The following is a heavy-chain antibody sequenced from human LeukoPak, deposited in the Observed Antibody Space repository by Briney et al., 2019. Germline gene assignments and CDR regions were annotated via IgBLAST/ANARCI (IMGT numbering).Heavy chain of an antibody. CDR2: TYYRSKWSS. V-gene: IGHV6-1*01. CDR3: ARGGIEVAGYVEF. Sequence: RPSQTLSLTCAVSGDSVSRNGPSWNWIRQSPSGGLEWLGRTYYRSKWSSDYAVSVKSRITINPDTSKNDFSLQLDSVTPEDTAVYYCARGGIEVAGYVEFWGQGTLATVSS. CDR1: GDSVSRNGPS. J-gene: IGHJ4*02. D-gene: IGHD6-19*01.